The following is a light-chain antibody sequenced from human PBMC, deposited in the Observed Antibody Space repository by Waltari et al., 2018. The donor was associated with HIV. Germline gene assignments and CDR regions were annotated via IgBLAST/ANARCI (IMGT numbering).Light chain of an antibody. CDR2: WAS. CDR1: QSVLYNSNNKNY. V-gene: IGKV4-1*01. J-gene: IGKJ4*01. CDR3: QQYYTLRST. Sequence: DIVMTQSPDSLAVSLGERATINCKSSQSVLYNSNNKNYLNWYQQKPGQPPKMLIYWASTRAFGVPDRFSGSGSGTDFSLTISRVQADDVAIYYCQQYYTLRSTFGGGTKIEI.